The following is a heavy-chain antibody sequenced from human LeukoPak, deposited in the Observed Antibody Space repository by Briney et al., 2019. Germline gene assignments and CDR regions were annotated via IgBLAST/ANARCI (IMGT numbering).Heavy chain of an antibody. CDR3: ARTGGFGSSFYFDY. V-gene: IGHV4-39*01. CDR2: IYYSGST. Sequence: SETLSLTCTVSGGSISSSSYYWGWIRQPPGKGLEWIGSIYYSGSTYYNPSLKSRVTISVDTSKNQFSLKLSSVTAADTAVYYCARTGGFGSSFYFDYWGQGTLVTVSS. J-gene: IGHJ4*02. D-gene: IGHD6-6*01. CDR1: GGSISSSSYY.